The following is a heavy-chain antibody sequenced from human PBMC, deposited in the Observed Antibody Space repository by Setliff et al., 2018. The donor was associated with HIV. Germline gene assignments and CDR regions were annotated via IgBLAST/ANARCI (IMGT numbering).Heavy chain of an antibody. CDR3: ARDYSPTFYYYDSSGTFDY. D-gene: IGHD3-22*01. J-gene: IGHJ4*02. CDR2: IIPILGIA. CDR1: GGTFSSYA. V-gene: IGHV1-69*10. Sequence: SVKVSCKASGGTFSSYAISWVRQAPGQGLEWMGGIIPILGIANYAQKFQGRVTITADESTSTAYMELSSLRSGDTAVYYCARDYSPTFYYYDSSGTFDYWGQGTLVTVSS.